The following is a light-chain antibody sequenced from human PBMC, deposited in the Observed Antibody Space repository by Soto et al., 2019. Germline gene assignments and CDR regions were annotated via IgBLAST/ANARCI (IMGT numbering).Light chain of an antibody. CDR3: QKDNSARLT. J-gene: IGKJ4*01. CDR1: QGISNY. CDR2: AAS. V-gene: IGKV1-27*01. Sequence: DIQMTQSPSSLSASVGDRVTITCRASQGISNYLAWYQQKPGKVPKLLIYAASTLQSGAPSRFRASGSWTDCTRTISSLQPEDVATDYSQKDNSARLTFGGGTKVDIK.